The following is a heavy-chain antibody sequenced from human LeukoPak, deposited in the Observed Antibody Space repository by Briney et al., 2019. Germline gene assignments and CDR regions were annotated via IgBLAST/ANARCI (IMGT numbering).Heavy chain of an antibody. J-gene: IGHJ4*02. CDR1: GYTFTDYY. Sequence: ASVKVSCKASGYTFTDYYMHWVRQAPGQGLEWMGWINPNSGTTNYAQKFQGRVTMTRDTSINTAYMDLNRLRSDDTAVYYCARSNEGPYYFDFWGQETLVTVSS. CDR3: ARSNEGPYYFDF. V-gene: IGHV1-2*02. CDR2: INPNSGTT.